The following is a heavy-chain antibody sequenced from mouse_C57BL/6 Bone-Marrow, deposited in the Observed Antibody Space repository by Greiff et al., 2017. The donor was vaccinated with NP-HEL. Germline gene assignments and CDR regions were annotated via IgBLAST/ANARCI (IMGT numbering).Heavy chain of an antibody. J-gene: IGHJ3*01. V-gene: IGHV3-1*01. CDR1: GYSITSGYD. Sequence: ESGPGMVKPSQSLSLTCTVTGYSITSGYDWHWIRHFPGNKLEWMGYISYSGSTNSNPSLKSRISITHDTSKNQFFLKLNSVTTEDTATYYFARESFRFLFAYWGQGTLVTVSA. CDR2: ISYSGST. CDR3: ARESFRFLFAY.